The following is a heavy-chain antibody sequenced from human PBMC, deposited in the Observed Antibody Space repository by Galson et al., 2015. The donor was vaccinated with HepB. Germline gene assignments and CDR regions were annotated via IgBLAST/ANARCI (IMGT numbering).Heavy chain of an antibody. CDR3: ARANDYGPNLDS. J-gene: IGHJ4*02. CDR2: INHGGST. CDR1: GGSFSDYS. V-gene: IGHV4-34*01. D-gene: IGHD4/OR15-4a*01. Sequence: LSLTCAVYGGSFSDYSWTWIRHFPGKGLEWIGEINHGGSTNYDPSLKSRVTILMNTSKNQFSLNLTSVTAADTALYYCARANDYGPNLDSWGQGSLVTVSS.